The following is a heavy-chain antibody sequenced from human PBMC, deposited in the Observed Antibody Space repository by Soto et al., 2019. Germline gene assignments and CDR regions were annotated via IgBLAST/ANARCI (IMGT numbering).Heavy chain of an antibody. J-gene: IGHJ5*02. D-gene: IGHD2-15*01. Sequence: QVQLQQWGAGLLKPSETLSLTCAVYGGSFSGYYWSWIRQPPGKGLEWIGEINHSGSTNYNPSLKSRVTTSVDTSKNQFSLKLSSVTAADTAVYYCARSPPVYCSGGSCYSGLGSRRSDWFDPWGQGTLVTVSS. V-gene: IGHV4-34*01. CDR2: INHSGST. CDR3: ARSPPVYCSGGSCYSGLGSRRSDWFDP. CDR1: GGSFSGYY.